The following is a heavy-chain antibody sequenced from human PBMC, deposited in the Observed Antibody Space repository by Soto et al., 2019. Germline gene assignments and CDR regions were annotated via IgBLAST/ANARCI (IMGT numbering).Heavy chain of an antibody. CDR3: AHRFSYSYGCQLDP. CDR1: GFSLSTLAVG. D-gene: IGHD5-18*01. J-gene: IGHJ5*02. V-gene: IGHV2-5*02. CDR2: IYWDDVK. Sequence: QITLKESGPTLVKPTQTLTLTCTFSGFSLSTLAVGVGWIRQPPGKALEWLALIYWDDVKRYNPSLKSRLTLTKDTSKNQVVLTMTNLDPVDTDPYYWAHRFSYSYGCQLDPWGPGTLVTVSS.